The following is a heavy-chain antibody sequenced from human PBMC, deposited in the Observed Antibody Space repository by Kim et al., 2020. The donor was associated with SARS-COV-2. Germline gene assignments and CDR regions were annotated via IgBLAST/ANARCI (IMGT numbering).Heavy chain of an antibody. V-gene: IGHV4-59*08. D-gene: IGHD3-22*01. J-gene: IGHJ4*02. CDR3: ARLSYYYDSSGYYSDY. Sequence: SLTSRVTISVDTSKNQFSLKLSSVTAADTAVYYCARLSYYYDSSGYYSDYWGQGTLVTVSS.